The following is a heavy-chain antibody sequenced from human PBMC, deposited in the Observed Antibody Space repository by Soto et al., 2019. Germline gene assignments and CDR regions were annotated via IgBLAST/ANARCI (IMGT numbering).Heavy chain of an antibody. V-gene: IGHV4-34*01. CDR2: INHSGST. Sequence: PSETLSLTCAVYGGSFSGYYWSWIRQPPGKGLEWIGEINHSGSTNYNPSLKSRVTISVDTSKNQFSLKLSSVTAADTAVYYCAGGTVYCSSTSCLYYYYYYMDGWGKGTTVTVSS. D-gene: IGHD2-2*01. J-gene: IGHJ6*03. CDR1: GGSFSGYY. CDR3: AGGTVYCSSTSCLYYYYYYMDG.